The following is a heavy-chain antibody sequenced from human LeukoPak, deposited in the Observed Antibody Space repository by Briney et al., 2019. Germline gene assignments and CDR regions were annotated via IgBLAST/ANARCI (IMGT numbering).Heavy chain of an antibody. V-gene: IGHV3-48*03. CDR3: ARDFYNTGYSSGWYFVDYFDY. D-gene: IGHD6-19*01. Sequence: GGSLRLSCAASGFTFSSYEMNWVRQAPGKGLEWVSCISSSGSTIYYADSVKGRFTISRDNAKNSLYLQMNSLRAEDTAVYYCARDFYNTGYSSGWYFVDYFDYWGQGTLVTVSS. CDR2: ISSSGSTI. J-gene: IGHJ4*02. CDR1: GFTFSSYE.